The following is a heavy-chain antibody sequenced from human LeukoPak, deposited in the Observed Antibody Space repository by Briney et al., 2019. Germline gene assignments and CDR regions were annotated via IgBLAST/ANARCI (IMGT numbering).Heavy chain of an antibody. CDR3: TTDKYSNPPT. V-gene: IGHV3-15*01. CDR2: IKSKTDGGTT. D-gene: IGHD4-11*01. J-gene: IGHJ4*02. CDR1: GFTFSNAW. Sequence: KTGGSLRLSCAASGFTFSNAWMSWVRQAPGKGLEWVGRIKSKTDGGTTDYAAPVKGRFTISRDDSKNTLYLQMNSLKAENTAVYYCTTDKYSNPPTWGQGTLVTVSS.